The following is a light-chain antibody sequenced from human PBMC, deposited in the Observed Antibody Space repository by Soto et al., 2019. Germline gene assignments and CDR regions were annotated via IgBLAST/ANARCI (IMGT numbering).Light chain of an antibody. CDR3: QVSYEIPYT. J-gene: IGKJ2*01. CDR2: AAS. Sequence: DIQMTQSPSSLSASVGDRITITCRASQSISTYLNWYQQKPGGAPKLLIYAASNMQSGVPPRFSGSGSGTDFSLTISSLQPEDFAIYSCQVSYEIPYTFVQGTKLEIK. CDR1: QSISTY. V-gene: IGKV1-39*01.